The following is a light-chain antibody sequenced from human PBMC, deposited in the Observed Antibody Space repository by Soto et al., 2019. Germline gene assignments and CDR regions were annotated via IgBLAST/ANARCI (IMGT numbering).Light chain of an antibody. CDR1: QTVSSS. J-gene: IGKJ4*01. Sequence: EIGITQSPCTLSLSPGERATLSCRASQTVSSSLAWYQQKPGQAPRLLIYEASNRATGIPARFSGSGSGADFTLTISSLEPEDFALYYCQQHINWPLTFGGGTKVDIK. CDR3: QQHINWPLT. V-gene: IGKV3-11*01. CDR2: EAS.